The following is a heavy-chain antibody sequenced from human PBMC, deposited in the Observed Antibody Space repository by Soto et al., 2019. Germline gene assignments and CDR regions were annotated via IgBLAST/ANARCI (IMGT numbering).Heavy chain of an antibody. CDR1: GFTVSSNY. J-gene: IGHJ4*02. Sequence: EVQLVETGGGLIQPGGSLRLSCAASGFTVSSNYMSWVRQAPGKGLEWVSVIYSGGSTYYADSVKGRFTISRDNSKNTLYLQMNSLRAEDTAVYYCARGHNIKLEDMVVVPAAMPEYYCHYWGQGTLVTVSS. V-gene: IGHV3-53*02. CDR3: ARGHNIKLEDMVVVPAAMPEYYCHY. D-gene: IGHD2-2*01. CDR2: IYSGGST.